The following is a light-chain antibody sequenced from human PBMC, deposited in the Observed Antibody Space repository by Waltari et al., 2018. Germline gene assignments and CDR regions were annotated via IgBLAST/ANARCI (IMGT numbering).Light chain of an antibody. CDR2: DAS. J-gene: IGKJ1*01. CDR3: QQYGSSPKT. V-gene: IGKV3-20*01. CDR1: QSVSSSY. Sequence: EIVLTQSPGTLSLSPGARATLSCRASQSVSSSYLAWYQQQPGQAPRLLIYDASSRAIGIPNMCSGRASGTYFTSTSSRLAHEDFAVYYCQQYGSSPKTFGQGTKVEIK.